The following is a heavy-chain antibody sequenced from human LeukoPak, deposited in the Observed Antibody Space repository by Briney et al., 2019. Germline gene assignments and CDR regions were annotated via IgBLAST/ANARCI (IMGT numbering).Heavy chain of an antibody. V-gene: IGHV3-33*08. CDR3: AREGPRGNSQFDY. CDR2: IWYDGSNK. CDR1: GFTFSSYG. J-gene: IGHJ4*02. D-gene: IGHD2/OR15-2a*01. Sequence: GGSLRLSCAASGFTFSSYGMHWVRQAPGKGLEWVALIWYDGSNKCYADSVKGRLTISRDNSKNTLYLQMNSLRAEDTAVYYCAREGPRGNSQFDYWGQGTLVTVSS.